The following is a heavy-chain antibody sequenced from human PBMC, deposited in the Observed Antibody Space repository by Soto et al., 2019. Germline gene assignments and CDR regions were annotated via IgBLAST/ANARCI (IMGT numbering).Heavy chain of an antibody. CDR2: INPKSGGT. J-gene: IGHJ4*02. Sequence: ASVKVSCKASGYTFTVYYMHWVRQAPGQGLEWMGWINPKSGGTMYPQKFQGRVTMTWDTSISTAYMALTRLRSDDTAVYYCARDLAKGGGSAGFDYWGQGTLVTVS. D-gene: IGHD1-26*01. CDR3: ARDLAKGGGSAGFDY. V-gene: IGHV1-2*02. CDR1: GYTFTVYY.